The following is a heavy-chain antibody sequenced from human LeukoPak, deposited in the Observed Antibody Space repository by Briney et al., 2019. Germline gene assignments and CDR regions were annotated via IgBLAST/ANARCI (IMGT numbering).Heavy chain of an antibody. CDR1: GGSIRSFY. V-gene: IGHV4-4*07. CDR2: IYSHGNA. J-gene: IGHJ3*02. Sequence: SETLSLTCTVSGGSIRSFYWSWLRQSAGKGREWGGRIYSHGNANYNPSLNSRVTMSVDTSKNQFSLKLSSVTAADTAVYYCARKKGEGAFDIWGQGTMVTVSS. CDR3: ARKKGEGAFDI.